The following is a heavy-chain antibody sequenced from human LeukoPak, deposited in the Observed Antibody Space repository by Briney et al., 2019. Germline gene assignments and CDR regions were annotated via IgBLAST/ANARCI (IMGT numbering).Heavy chain of an antibody. J-gene: IGHJ5*02. CDR2: FDPEDAKT. V-gene: IGHV1-24*01. CDR1: GYTFTSYD. Sequence: ASVKVSCKASGYTFTSYDINWVRQATGQGLEWMGGFDPEDAKTIYAQKFQGRVTMTEDTSTDTAYMELSSLRSEDTAVYYCATDLYLYDNSGENAGWFDPWGQGTLVTVSS. D-gene: IGHD3-22*01. CDR3: ATDLYLYDNSGENAGWFDP.